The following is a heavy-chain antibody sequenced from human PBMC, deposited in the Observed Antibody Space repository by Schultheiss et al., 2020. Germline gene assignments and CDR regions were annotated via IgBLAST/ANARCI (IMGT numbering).Heavy chain of an antibody. CDR1: GFTFGDYA. V-gene: IGHV3-48*02. CDR3: ASRVVTVEYYYYYMDV. D-gene: IGHD2-21*02. Sequence: GGSLRLSCAASGFTFGDYAMNWVRQAPGKGLEWVSYISSSSSTIYYADSVKGRFTISRDNAKNSLYLQMNSLRDEDTAVYYCASRVVTVEYYYYYMDVWGKGTTVTVSS. CDR2: ISSSSSTI. J-gene: IGHJ6*03.